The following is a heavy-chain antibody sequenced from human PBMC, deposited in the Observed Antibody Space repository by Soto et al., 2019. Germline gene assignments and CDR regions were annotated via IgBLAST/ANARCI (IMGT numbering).Heavy chain of an antibody. CDR2: ISWNSGSI. CDR1: GFTFDYYA. V-gene: IGHV3-9*01. D-gene: IGHD2-2*01. Sequence: GGSLILSCAASGFTFDYYAMHWVRQAPGKGLEWVSGISWNSGSIGYADSVKGRFTISRDNAKNSLYLQMNSLRAEDTALYYCAKDGCSSTSCYYYYYYMDVWGKGTTVTVSS. CDR3: AKDGCSSTSCYYYYYYMDV. J-gene: IGHJ6*03.